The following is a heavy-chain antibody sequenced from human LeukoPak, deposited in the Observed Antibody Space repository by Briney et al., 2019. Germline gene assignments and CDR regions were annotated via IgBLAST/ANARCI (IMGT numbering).Heavy chain of an antibody. D-gene: IGHD5-24*01. V-gene: IGHV1-69*13. CDR2: IITIFGSA. CDR3: ARTLSLDGYNHFDF. CDR1: GYTFTNYG. Sequence: ASVTVSYKASGYTFTNYGISWVRQAAGKGGEGMGGIITIFGSANYAQKFQGRLTITADESTSTTYMELSSLRSEDTAVYYCARTLSLDGYNHFDFWGQGTLVTVSS. J-gene: IGHJ4*02.